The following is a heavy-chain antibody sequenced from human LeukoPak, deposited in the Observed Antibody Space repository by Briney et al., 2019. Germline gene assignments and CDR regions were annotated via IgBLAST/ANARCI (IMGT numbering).Heavy chain of an antibody. Sequence: PSETLSLTCTVSGDSISSGRYYWSWIRRPAGKGLEWIGRIYTSGSTNYNPSLKSRVTISVDTSKNQFSLKLSSVTAADTAVYYCAREVYYDTSGFYSYFDYWGQGTLVSVSS. D-gene: IGHD3-22*01. J-gene: IGHJ4*02. CDR1: GDSISSGRYY. CDR2: IYTSGST. V-gene: IGHV4-61*02. CDR3: AREVYYDTSGFYSYFDY.